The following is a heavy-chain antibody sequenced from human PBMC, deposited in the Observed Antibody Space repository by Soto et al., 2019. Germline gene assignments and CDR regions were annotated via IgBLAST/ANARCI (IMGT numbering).Heavy chain of an antibody. CDR3: ARESKGEPLPY. D-gene: IGHD1-26*01. CDR2: INGNTGHT. Sequence: QVQLVQSGAEVREPGASVKVSCKTSGYTFSRYGITWVRQAPGQGLEWMGWINGNTGHTIYAMNLEDRLTXGXXTATSTADRELRSLKSDDTGGYYCARESKGEPLPYWGQGTLVTVCS. CDR1: GYTFSRYG. V-gene: IGHV1-18*01. J-gene: IGHJ4*02.